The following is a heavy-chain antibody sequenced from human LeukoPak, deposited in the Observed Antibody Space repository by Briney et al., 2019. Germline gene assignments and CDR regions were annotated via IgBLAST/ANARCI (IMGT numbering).Heavy chain of an antibody. CDR2: IYYSGST. D-gene: IGHD4-11*01. CDR1: GGSISSYY. V-gene: IGHV4-59*01. Sequence: SETLSLTCTVSGGSISSYYWSWIRQPPGEGLEWIGYIYYSGSTNYNPSLKSRVTISVDTSKNQFSLKLSSVTAADTAVYYCARLPYSGAFDPWGQGTLVTVSS. CDR3: ARLPYSGAFDP. J-gene: IGHJ5*02.